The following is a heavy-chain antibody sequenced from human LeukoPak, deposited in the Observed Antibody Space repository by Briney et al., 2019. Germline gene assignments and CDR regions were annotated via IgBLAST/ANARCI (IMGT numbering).Heavy chain of an antibody. Sequence: SLRLSCATSGFTFDDYAMHWVRQAPGKGLEWVSGISWNSGSIGYADSVKGRFTISRDNAKNSLYLQMNSLRAEDTALYYCAIRLWFGEWYWGQGTLVTVSS. D-gene: IGHD3-10*01. J-gene: IGHJ4*02. CDR3: AIRLWFGEWY. CDR2: ISWNSGSI. CDR1: GFTFDDYA. V-gene: IGHV3-9*01.